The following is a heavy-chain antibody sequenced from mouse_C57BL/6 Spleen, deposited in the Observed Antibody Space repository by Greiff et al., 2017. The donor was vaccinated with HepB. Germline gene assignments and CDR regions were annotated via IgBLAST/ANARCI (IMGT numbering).Heavy chain of an antibody. Sequence: QVQLQQPGTDLVKPGASVKLSCKASGYTFTSYWMPWVKQRPGQGLEWIGNINPSNGGTNYNEKFKSKATLTVDKSSSTAYMQLSSLTSEDSAVYYCARWGQRRPPFAYWGQGTLVTVSA. CDR1: GYTFTSYW. V-gene: IGHV1-53*01. D-gene: IGHD3-2*02. J-gene: IGHJ3*01. CDR2: INPSNGGT. CDR3: ARWGQRRPPFAY.